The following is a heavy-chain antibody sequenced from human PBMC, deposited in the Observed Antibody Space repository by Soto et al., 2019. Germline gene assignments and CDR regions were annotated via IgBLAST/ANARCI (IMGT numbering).Heavy chain of an antibody. CDR1: GFTFSTYA. V-gene: IGHV3-23*01. J-gene: IGHJ4*02. Sequence: EVQLLESGGGLVQPGESLRLSCAASGFTFSTYAMSWVRQAPGKGLEWVSTIMFIGDFTHYADSVKGRFTISRDTSKNTLYLQMTSLRADDTAIYYCAKERWSSGWQPLLDSWGQGTLVTVSS. D-gene: IGHD6-19*01. CDR2: IMFIGDFT. CDR3: AKERWSSGWQPLLDS.